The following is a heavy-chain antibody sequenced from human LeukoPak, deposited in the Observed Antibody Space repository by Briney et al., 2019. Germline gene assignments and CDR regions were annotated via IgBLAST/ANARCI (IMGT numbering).Heavy chain of an antibody. Sequence: GGSLRLSCAPSGFTFSTYATNWVRQAPGKGLEWVSVISASGTITNYADSVKGRFTVSRDKSKNTLVLQMDSLRAEDTAVYYCAKLGGNYSPYYSYMDVWGKGTTVTVSS. CDR1: GFTFSTYA. CDR3: AKLGGNYSPYYSYMDV. CDR2: ISASGTIT. D-gene: IGHD1-26*01. J-gene: IGHJ6*03. V-gene: IGHV3-23*01.